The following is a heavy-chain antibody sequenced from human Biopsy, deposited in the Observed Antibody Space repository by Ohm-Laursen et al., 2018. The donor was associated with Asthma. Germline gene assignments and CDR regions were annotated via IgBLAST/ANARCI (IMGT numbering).Heavy chain of an antibody. J-gene: IGHJ3*01. CDR1: GGSFSNYY. Sequence: GTLSLTCAVYGGSFSNYYWTWIRQPLGKGLEWIGEINHRGSTNYNPSLKSRVTLSVDTSKNQFSVKLRSVTAADTAVYYCARSPYYYGLLGPTRGFGVYDVRGHGTLVTVSS. V-gene: IGHV4-34*01. D-gene: IGHD3-10*01. CDR3: ARSPYYYGLLGPTRGFGVYDV. CDR2: INHRGST.